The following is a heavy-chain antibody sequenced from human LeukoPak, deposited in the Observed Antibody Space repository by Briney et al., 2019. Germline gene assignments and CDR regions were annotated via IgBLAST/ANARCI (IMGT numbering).Heavy chain of an antibody. Sequence: GASVKVCCKASGYTFTSYYMHWVRQAPGQGLEWMGIINPRGGSTSYAQKFQGRVTMTRDMSTSTVYMELSSLRSEDTAVYYCARELAYCGGDCYSGKTGFDYWGQGTLVTVSS. CDR1: GYTFTSYY. D-gene: IGHD2-21*02. CDR3: ARELAYCGGDCYSGKTGFDY. CDR2: INPRGGST. J-gene: IGHJ4*02. V-gene: IGHV1-46*01.